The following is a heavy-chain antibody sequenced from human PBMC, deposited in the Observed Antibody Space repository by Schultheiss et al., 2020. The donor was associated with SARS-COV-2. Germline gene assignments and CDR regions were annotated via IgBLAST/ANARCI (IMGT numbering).Heavy chain of an antibody. CDR1: GLTFSSYA. J-gene: IGHJ3*02. Sequence: GESLKISCAGSGLTFSSYAMSWVRQAPGKGPEWVSAISGSGDSTYYADSVKGRVTISRDNSKNTLYLQMNSLRAEDTAVYYCAKDRGSTVTTDAFDIWGQGTMVTV. CDR2: ISGSGDST. CDR3: AKDRGSTVTTDAFDI. D-gene: IGHD4-17*01. V-gene: IGHV3-23*01.